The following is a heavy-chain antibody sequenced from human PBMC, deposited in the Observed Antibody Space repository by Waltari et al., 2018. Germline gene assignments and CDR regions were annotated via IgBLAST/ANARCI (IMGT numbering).Heavy chain of an antibody. V-gene: IGHV1-8*01. CDR3: ARGPLYCSGGSCYGRGFDY. CDR2: MNPNSGNT. Sequence: QVQLVQSGAEVKKPGASVKVSCKASGYTFTSYDINWVRQATGQGLEWMGWMNPNSGNTGYAQKFQGRVTMTRNTSISTAYMELSSLRSEDTAVYYCARGPLYCSGGSCYGRGFDYWGQGTLVTVSS. CDR1: GYTFTSYD. D-gene: IGHD2-15*01. J-gene: IGHJ4*02.